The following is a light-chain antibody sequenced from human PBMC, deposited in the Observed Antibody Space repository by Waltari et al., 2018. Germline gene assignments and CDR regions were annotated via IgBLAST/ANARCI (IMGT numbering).Light chain of an antibody. CDR2: GAA. V-gene: IGKV3-15*01. CDR3: QQYNNWPPLT. CDR1: QSVSNN. J-gene: IGKJ4*01. Sequence: EIVMTQSPAPLSVSPGERATLPCRASQSVSNNLAWYQHKPGQAPRLLIYGAATRATGIPARFSGSGSGTEFTLTISRLQSEDFALYYCQQYNNWPPLTFGGGTKVEIK.